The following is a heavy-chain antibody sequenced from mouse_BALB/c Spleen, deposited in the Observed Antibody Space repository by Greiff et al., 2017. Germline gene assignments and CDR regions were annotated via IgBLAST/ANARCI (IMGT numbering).Heavy chain of an antibody. J-gene: IGHJ1*01. Sequence: EVQLLQSGAGLVQPGGSVKLSCAASGFTFNDFYMHWVQQSPEQGLEWVGRIDPANGNTKYEPTVQGKSTITADTSSNTVYLQLTSLTSADTAVYCCAREYYIIRYCDVGGAGTTVTVSS. CDR3: AREYYIIRYCDV. CDR1: GFTFNDFY. V-gene: IGHV14-3*02. D-gene: IGHD1-1*01. CDR2: IDPANGNT.